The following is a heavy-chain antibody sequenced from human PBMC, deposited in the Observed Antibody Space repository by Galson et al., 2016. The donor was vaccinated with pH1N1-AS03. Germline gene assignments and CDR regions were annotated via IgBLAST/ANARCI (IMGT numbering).Heavy chain of an antibody. J-gene: IGHJ4*01. CDR1: GDSISSPFHY. V-gene: IGHV4-61*01. CDR3: ARVLDRRIFGAPTYDVGYFEY. CDR2: VHFSGNT. D-gene: IGHD3-3*01. Sequence: LSLPCSVSGDSISSPFHYWSWIRQPPGKGLEWIGYVHFSGNTYYNPSLESRVRISVDTSKNPFFLNLSSVTAADTAIYYCARVLDRRIFGAPTYDVGYFEYRGHGPRVSVSS.